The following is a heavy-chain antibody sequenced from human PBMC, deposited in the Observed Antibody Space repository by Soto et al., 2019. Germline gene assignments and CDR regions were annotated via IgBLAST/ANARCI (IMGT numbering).Heavy chain of an antibody. CDR1: GYTFSCCD. CDR3: ARVFGDVTH. J-gene: IGHJ4*02. V-gene: IGHV1-8*01. CDR2: MNPNSGNT. Sequence: QVQLVQSGAEVKKPGASVKVSCKASGYTFSCCDINWVRQATGQGLEWLGWMNPNSGNTGYAQRFQGRVTMTRDTSISTAYMELNSLRSDDTAVYYCARVFGDVTHWGQETLVTVSS. D-gene: IGHD2-21*02.